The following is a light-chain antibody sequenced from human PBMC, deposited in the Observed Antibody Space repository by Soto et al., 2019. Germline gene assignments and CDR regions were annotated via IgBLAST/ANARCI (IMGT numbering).Light chain of an antibody. Sequence: EIVLTQSPGTLSLSPGERATLSCRASQSVSSNSLAWYQRKPGQAPRLLIYGASSRATGIPNRFSGSGSGTDFALTITRLEPEDFAVYYCQQYGSSPPAFGQGNKVEIK. CDR1: QSVSSNS. CDR3: QQYGSSPPA. CDR2: GAS. V-gene: IGKV3-20*01. J-gene: IGKJ1*01.